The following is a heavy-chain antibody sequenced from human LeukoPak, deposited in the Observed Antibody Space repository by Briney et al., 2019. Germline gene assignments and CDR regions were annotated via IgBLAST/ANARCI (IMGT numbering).Heavy chain of an antibody. CDR1: GFTFSGYG. Sequence: GGSLRLSCAASGFTFSGYGMHWVRQAPGKGLEWVAFIRYDGSNKYYADSVKGRFTISRDNSKNTLYLQMNSLRAEDTAVYYCAKGNQLPFDYWGQGTLVAVSS. CDR2: IRYDGSNK. V-gene: IGHV3-30*02. CDR3: AKGNQLPFDY. J-gene: IGHJ4*02. D-gene: IGHD2-2*01.